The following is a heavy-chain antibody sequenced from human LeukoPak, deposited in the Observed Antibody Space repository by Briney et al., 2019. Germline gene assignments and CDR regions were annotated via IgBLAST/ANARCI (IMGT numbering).Heavy chain of an antibody. Sequence: GGSLRLSCAASGFTFSSYWMHWVRQAPGKGLVWVSRINSDGSSTSYADSVKGRFTISRDNAKNTLYLQMNSLRAEDTAVYYCARVRDYDILTGYSDEAFDIWGQGTMVTVSS. CDR1: GFTFSSYW. J-gene: IGHJ3*02. V-gene: IGHV3-74*01. D-gene: IGHD3-9*01. CDR3: ARVRDYDILTGYSDEAFDI. CDR2: INSDGSST.